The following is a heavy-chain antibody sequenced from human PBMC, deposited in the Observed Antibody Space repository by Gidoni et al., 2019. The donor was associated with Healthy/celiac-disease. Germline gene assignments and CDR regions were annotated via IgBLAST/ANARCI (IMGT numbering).Heavy chain of an antibody. CDR3: RYGEAFDI. V-gene: IGHV3-53*01. J-gene: IGHJ3*02. Sequence: EVQLVESGGGLIQPGGSLRLSCAASGFTVSSNYMLWVRQAPGNGLEWVSVIYSGCSTYYADSVKGRFTISRDNSKNTLYLQMNSLRAEDTAVYYCRYGEAFDIWGQGTMVTVSS. D-gene: IGHD3-10*01. CDR1: GFTVSSNY. CDR2: IYSGCST.